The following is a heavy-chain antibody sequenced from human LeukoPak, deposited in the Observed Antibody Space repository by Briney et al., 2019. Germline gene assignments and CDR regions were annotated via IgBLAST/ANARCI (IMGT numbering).Heavy chain of an antibody. V-gene: IGHV4-39*01. CDR2: IYYSGNT. CDR3: ARPITFGEVRLPWIF. J-gene: IGHJ4*02. CDR1: GYSISSTNYY. D-gene: IGHD3-16*01. Sequence: SETLSLTCTVSGYSISSTNYYWGWIRQPPGKGLEWIGSIYYSGNTYYNPSLKSRVTISVDASKNQLSLKLTSVTAADTAVYYCARPITFGEVRLPWIFWGPGTLVTVSS.